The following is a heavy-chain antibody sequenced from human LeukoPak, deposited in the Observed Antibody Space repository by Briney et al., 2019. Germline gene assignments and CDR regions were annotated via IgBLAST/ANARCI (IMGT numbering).Heavy chain of an antibody. Sequence: PGRSLRLSCAASGFTFSSYGMHWVRQAPGKGLEWVAVIWYDGSNKYYADSVKGRFTISRDNSKNTLYLQMNSLRAEDTAVYYCARDVTDVGDYGVFDYWGQGTLVTVSS. D-gene: IGHD4-17*01. CDR1: GFTFSSYG. CDR2: IWYDGSNK. CDR3: ARDVTDVGDYGVFDY. V-gene: IGHV3-33*01. J-gene: IGHJ4*02.